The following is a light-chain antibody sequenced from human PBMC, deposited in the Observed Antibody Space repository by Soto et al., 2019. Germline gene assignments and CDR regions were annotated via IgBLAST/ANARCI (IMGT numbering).Light chain of an antibody. CDR1: QGIRNG. CDR3: LQDHSFPYT. J-gene: IGKJ2*01. V-gene: IGKV1-6*01. Sequence: AIQMTQSPSSLSASVGARVTITCRASQGIRNGLGWYQQKPGKAPRLLIYTASSLQSGVPPRFSGSGSGTDFTLTISSLQREDFATYYCLQDHSFPYTFGQGTKLDIK. CDR2: TAS.